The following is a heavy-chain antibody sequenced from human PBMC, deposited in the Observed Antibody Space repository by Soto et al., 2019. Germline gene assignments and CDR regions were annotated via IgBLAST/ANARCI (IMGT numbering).Heavy chain of an antibody. CDR2: ISGSSKTI. J-gene: IGHJ4*02. D-gene: IGHD1-26*01. CDR1: GVTFSDSS. V-gene: IGHV3-48*02. Sequence: PGGSLRLSCAASGVTFSDSSINWVRQAPGKGLEWVSYISGSSKTIYYADSVKGRFTISRDNAKNSVYLQMNSLRDEDTAVYYCARDKKWAFDYWCQGALVTVSS. CDR3: ARDKKWAFDY.